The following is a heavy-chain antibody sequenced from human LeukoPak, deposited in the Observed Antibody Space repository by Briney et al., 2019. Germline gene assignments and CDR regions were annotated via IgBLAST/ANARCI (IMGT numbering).Heavy chain of an antibody. Sequence: GRSLRLSCAASGFTFSSYAMHWVRQAPGKGLEWVAVISYDGSNKYYADSVKGRFTISRDNSKNTLYLQMNSLRAEDTAVYYCARGYNVLRPLVYYGMDVWGQGTTVTVSS. CDR2: ISYDGSNK. J-gene: IGHJ6*02. D-gene: IGHD3-10*02. CDR1: GFTFSSYA. V-gene: IGHV3-30-3*01. CDR3: ARGYNVLRPLVYYGMDV.